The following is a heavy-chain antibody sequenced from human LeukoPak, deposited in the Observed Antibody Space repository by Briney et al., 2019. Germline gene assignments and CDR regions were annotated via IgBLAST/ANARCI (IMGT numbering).Heavy chain of an antibody. D-gene: IGHD6-25*01. CDR1: GFTVSSNY. Sequence: GGSLRLSCAASGFTVSSNYMSWVRQAPGKGLEWISIIYTGGTTYYADSVKGRFTISRDTSKNTLYLQMNSLRVEDTAVYYCARNTAFDYWGQGTLVTVSS. CDR2: IYTGGTT. CDR3: ARNTAFDY. J-gene: IGHJ4*02. V-gene: IGHV3-53*01.